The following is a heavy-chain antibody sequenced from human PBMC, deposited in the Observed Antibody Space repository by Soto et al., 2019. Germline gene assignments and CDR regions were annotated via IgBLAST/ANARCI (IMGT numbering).Heavy chain of an antibody. Sequence: QVQLVQSGAEVKKPGASVKVSCKASGYTFTSYSIHWVRQAPGQGLEWMGWINAGNGNTKYSQRFQGRVTITTDTSASTAYMELSSLRSEDTAVYYCARGEERDYWGQGTLVTVSS. D-gene: IGHD1-1*01. V-gene: IGHV1-3*01. CDR2: INAGNGNT. CDR1: GYTFTSYS. J-gene: IGHJ4*02. CDR3: ARGEERDY.